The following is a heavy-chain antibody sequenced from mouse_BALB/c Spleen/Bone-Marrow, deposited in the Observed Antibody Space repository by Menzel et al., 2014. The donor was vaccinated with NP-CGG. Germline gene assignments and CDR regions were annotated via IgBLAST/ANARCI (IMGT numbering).Heavy chain of an antibody. Sequence: QVLLKGCWAEAVRPWAAVEMSFHASVSTFIRLTIHWVKCRPGQGVEWIGYIMPSSGLTNYNQKFKDNATLTADKSSSTAYMQLSSLTSEDSAVYYCARRRDDFDYWGQGTPLTVSS. CDR1: VSTFIRLT. V-gene: IGHV1S26*01. CDR3: ARRRDDFDY. J-gene: IGHJ2*01. CDR2: IMPSSGLT.